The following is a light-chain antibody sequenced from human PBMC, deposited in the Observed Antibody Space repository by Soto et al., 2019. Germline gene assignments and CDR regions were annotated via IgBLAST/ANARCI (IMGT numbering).Light chain of an antibody. CDR2: EVS. J-gene: IGLJ1*01. CDR3: TSYTSSITYV. V-gene: IGLV2-14*01. CDR1: SSDVGGYNY. Sequence: QSVLTQPASVSGSPGQSITISCTGTSSDVGGYNYVSWYQQHPGKAPKLMIYEVSNRPSGVSNRFSGSKSGNTAPLTISGLQAEDKADYYCTSYTSSITYVFGTGTKVTVL.